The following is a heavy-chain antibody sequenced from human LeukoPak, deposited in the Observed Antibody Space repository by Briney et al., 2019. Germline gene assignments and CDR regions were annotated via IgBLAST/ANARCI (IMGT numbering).Heavy chain of an antibody. Sequence: SETLSLTCTVSGGSISSSSYYWGWIRQPPGKGLEWIGSIYYSGSTYYNPSLKSRVTISVDTSKNQFSLKLSSVTAADTAVYYCARDRGSGSPPGSPSAPHRIPFDYWGQGTLVTVSS. J-gene: IGHJ4*02. CDR3: ARDRGSGSPPGSPSAPHRIPFDY. CDR1: GGSISSSSYY. V-gene: IGHV4-39*07. D-gene: IGHD3-10*01. CDR2: IYYSGST.